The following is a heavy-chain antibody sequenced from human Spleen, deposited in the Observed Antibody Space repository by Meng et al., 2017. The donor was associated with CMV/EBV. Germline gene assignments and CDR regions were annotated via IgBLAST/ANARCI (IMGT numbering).Heavy chain of an antibody. V-gene: IGHV3-7*01. D-gene: IGHD3-9*01. J-gene: IGHJ5*01. CDR2: IKQDGSEK. Sequence: LSCAASRFSFSTYTMNWVRQAPGKGLEWVANIKQDGSEKYYVDSVKGRFTISRDNAKNSLYLQMNSLRAEDTAVYYCARDRYGARDSWGQGTLVTVSS. CDR3: ARDRYGARDS. CDR1: RFSFSTYT.